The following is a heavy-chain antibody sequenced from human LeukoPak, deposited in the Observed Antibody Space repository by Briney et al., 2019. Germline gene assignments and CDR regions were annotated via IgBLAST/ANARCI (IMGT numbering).Heavy chain of an antibody. Sequence: SETLSLTCTVSGASIRSGNYYWSWIRQPPGKGLEWIGYIYDSGSTYYNPSLKSRITISVDTSENRFSLKLSSVTATDTAVYYCARDCSGGSCYGAFDIWGQGTMVTVSS. CDR1: GASIRSGNYY. V-gene: IGHV4-30-4*01. CDR3: ARDCSGGSCYGAFDI. J-gene: IGHJ3*02. CDR2: IYDSGST. D-gene: IGHD2-15*01.